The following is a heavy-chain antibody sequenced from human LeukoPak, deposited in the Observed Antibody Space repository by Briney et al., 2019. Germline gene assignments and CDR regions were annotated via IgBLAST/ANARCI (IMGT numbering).Heavy chain of an antibody. V-gene: IGHV1-8*01. J-gene: IGHJ4*02. CDR1: GYTFTSYD. D-gene: IGHD3-10*01. CDR3: AIGVTMVRGVIKTNYYFDY. CDR2: MNPNRGNT. Sequence: ASVKVSCKASGYTFTSYDINWVRQATGQGLEWMGWMNPNRGNTGYAQKFQGKVIMTRNTFISKAYMNLSSLKSDDTAVYYCAIGVTMVRGVIKTNYYFDYWGQGTLVTVSS.